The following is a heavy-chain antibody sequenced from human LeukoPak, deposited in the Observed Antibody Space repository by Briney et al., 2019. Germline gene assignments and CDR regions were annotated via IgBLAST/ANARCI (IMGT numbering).Heavy chain of an antibody. J-gene: IGHJ5*02. V-gene: IGHV1-2*02. CDR2: INPNSGGT. Sequence: ASVKVSCKASGYTFTGYYMHWVRQAPGQGLEWMGWINPNSGGTNYAQKFQGTVTMTRDTSISTAYMELSRLRSDDTAVYYCARDPKGPLPAAIAWFDPWGQGTLVTVSS. CDR3: ARDPKGPLPAAIAWFDP. CDR1: GYTFTGYY. D-gene: IGHD2-2*01.